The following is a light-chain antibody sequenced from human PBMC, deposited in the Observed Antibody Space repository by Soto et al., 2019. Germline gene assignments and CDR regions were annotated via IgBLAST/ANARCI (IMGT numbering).Light chain of an antibody. CDR2: GAS. V-gene: IGKV3-15*01. CDR3: HQYGYLGT. J-gene: IGKJ1*01. Sequence: EIVMTQSPATLSVSPGERATLSCRASQSVSSNLAWYQQKPGQAPRLRIYGASTRATGIPARLSGSGSGTDFTLTISRMEPEDFAVYYCHQYGYLGTFGQGTKVDIK. CDR1: QSVSSN.